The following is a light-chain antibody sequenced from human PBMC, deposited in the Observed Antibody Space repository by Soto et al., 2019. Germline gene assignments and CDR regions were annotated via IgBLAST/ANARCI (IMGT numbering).Light chain of an antibody. J-gene: IGLJ2*01. CDR3: QVWDSGSAHVL. V-gene: IGLV3-21*01. Sequence: SYELTQPPSVSVAPGETARISCGGNNIGSKGVHWYQQKPGQAPVLVIYSDTDLPPVIPERFSGSNSANMATLTISRVEAGDEADYYCQVWDSGSAHVLFGGGTKVPVL. CDR2: SDT. CDR1: NIGSKG.